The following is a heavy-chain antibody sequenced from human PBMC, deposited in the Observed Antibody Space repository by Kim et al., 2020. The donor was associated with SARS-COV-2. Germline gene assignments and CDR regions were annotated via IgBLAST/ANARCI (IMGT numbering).Heavy chain of an antibody. CDR3: AINRGTVAGNPFVVN. D-gene: IGHD6-19*01. V-gene: IGHV4-39*01. J-gene: IGHJ1*01. CDR2: IFYSGRT. CDR1: GGSISDNSYS. Sequence: SETLSLPCTVSGGSISDNSYSWAWIRQPPGKRLEWIGSIFYSGRTYYNPSLRSGVTLSGDTSKNQFSLKLSSVTAADTAVYYCAINRGTVAGNPFVVNWG.